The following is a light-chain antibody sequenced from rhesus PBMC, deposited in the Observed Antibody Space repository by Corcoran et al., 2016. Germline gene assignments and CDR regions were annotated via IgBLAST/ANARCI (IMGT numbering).Light chain of an antibody. Sequence: DIQMTQSPSSLSASVGDRVTTTWRSSQGISSHLAWYQQQPGKAPKPLIYYATALESGVPSRFRGSGSRTEFTTPNSSMQPEDFATYYCPQYDTAPFTFGHGTKLDIK. CDR1: QGISSH. CDR2: YAT. J-gene: IGKJ3*01. V-gene: IGKV1-37*01. CDR3: PQYDTAPFT.